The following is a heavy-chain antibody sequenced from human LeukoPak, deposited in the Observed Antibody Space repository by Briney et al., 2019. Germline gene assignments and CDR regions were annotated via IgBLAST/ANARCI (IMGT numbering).Heavy chain of an antibody. Sequence: GGSLRLSCAASGFTFDDYAMHWVRQAPGEGLEWVSGISWNSGTKGCADSVKGRFTISRDNAKNSLYLQMNSLRGEDAALYYCAVLHYYAMDVWGQGTTVTVSS. V-gene: IGHV3-9*01. CDR1: GFTFDDYA. D-gene: IGHD2-8*01. CDR2: ISWNSGTK. J-gene: IGHJ6*02. CDR3: AVLHYYAMDV.